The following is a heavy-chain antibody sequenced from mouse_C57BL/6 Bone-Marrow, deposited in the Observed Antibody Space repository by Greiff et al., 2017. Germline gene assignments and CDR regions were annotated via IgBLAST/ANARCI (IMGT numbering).Heavy chain of an antibody. D-gene: IGHD1-1*01. J-gene: IGHJ2*01. CDR1: GFTFSDYG. CDR2: ISSGSSTI. CDR3: AEDYGSSFDY. V-gene: IGHV5-17*01. Sequence: EVKVVESGGGLVKPGGSLKLSCAASGFTFSDYGMHWVRQAPEKGLEWVAYISSGSSTIYYADTVKGRFTISSDNAKNNLFLQMTSLRSEDTAMXYCAEDYGSSFDYWGQGTTLTVSS.